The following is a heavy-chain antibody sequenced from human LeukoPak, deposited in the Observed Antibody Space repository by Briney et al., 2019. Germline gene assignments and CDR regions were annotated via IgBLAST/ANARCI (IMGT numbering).Heavy chain of an antibody. CDR1: GGSISSSSYY. CDR3: ARDSYGSGSYNY. D-gene: IGHD3-10*01. V-gene: IGHV4-39*07. J-gene: IGHJ4*02. Sequence: SETLSLTCTVSGGSISSSSYYWGWIRQPPGKGLEWIGSIFYSGTTFYKPSPKSRVTISLDTSKNQFSLKLSSVTAADTAVYYCARDSYGSGSYNYWGQGTLVTVSS. CDR2: IFYSGTT.